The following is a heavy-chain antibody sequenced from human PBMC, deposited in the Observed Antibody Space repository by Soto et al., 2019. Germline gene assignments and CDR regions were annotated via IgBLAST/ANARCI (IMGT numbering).Heavy chain of an antibody. Sequence: PSETLSLTCTVSGGSISSGGYYWSWIRQHPGKGLEWIGYIYYSGSTYYNPSLKSRVTISVDTSKNQFSLKLSSVTAADTALYYCASRGYSYGFSLGMDVWGQGTTVTVSS. CDR1: GGSISSGGYY. CDR3: ASRGYSYGFSLGMDV. CDR2: IYYSGST. V-gene: IGHV4-31*03. D-gene: IGHD5-18*01. J-gene: IGHJ6*02.